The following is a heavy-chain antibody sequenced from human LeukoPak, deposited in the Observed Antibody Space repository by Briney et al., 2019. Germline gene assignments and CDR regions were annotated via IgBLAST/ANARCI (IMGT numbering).Heavy chain of an antibody. Sequence: SETLSLTCAVYGGSFSGYYWSWIRQPPGKGLEWIGEINHSGSTNYNPSLKSRVTISVDTSKNQLSLKLSSVTAADTAVYYCARVGVGYCSGGSCYSSFSYYYYMDVWGKGTTVTVSS. D-gene: IGHD2-15*01. CDR3: ARVGVGYCSGGSCYSSFSYYYYMDV. V-gene: IGHV4-34*01. CDR2: INHSGST. CDR1: GGSFSGYY. J-gene: IGHJ6*03.